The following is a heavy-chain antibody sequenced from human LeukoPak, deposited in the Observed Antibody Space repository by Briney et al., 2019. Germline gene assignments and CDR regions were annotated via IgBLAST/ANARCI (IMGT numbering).Heavy chain of an antibody. D-gene: IGHD2-15*01. V-gene: IGHV3-33*01. CDR1: AFTFSSYG. Sequence: PGGSLRLSCAASAFTFSSYGMQWVRQAPGKGLEGVAVIWYDGSYKYYADSVRGRFTISRDNSKNTLYLQMNSLRAEDTAVYTCARDFCSGGGCYYFDYWGQGTLVSVSS. J-gene: IGHJ4*02. CDR2: IWYDGSYK. CDR3: ARDFCSGGGCYYFDY.